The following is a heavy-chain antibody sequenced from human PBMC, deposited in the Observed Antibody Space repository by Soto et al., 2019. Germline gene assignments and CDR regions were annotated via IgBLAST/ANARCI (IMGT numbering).Heavy chain of an antibody. CDR3: ARVNYGDYGDY. V-gene: IGHV1-69*02. D-gene: IGHD4-17*01. CDR2: IIPILGIA. J-gene: IGHJ4*02. CDR1: GGTFSSYT. Sequence: QVQLVQSGAEVKKPGSSVKVSCKASGGTFSSYTISWVRQAPGQGLEWMGRIIPILGIANYAQKFQGRVTITADKSTSTAHMELSSLRSEDTAVYYCARVNYGDYGDYWGQGTLVTVSS.